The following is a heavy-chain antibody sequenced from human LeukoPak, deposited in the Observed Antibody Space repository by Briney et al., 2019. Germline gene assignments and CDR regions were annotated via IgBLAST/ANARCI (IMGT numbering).Heavy chain of an antibody. CDR1: GYTFTCYY. Sequence: GASVKVSCKASGYTFTCYYMHWVRQAPGQGLEWMGWINPNSGGTNYTQKFQGRVTMTRDTSISTAYMELSRLRSEDTAVYYCARSPSRVRGSGSYYASGKKYYYYMDVWGKGTTVTISS. J-gene: IGHJ6*03. D-gene: IGHD3-10*01. CDR2: INPNSGGT. CDR3: ARSPSRVRGSGSYYASGKKYYYYMDV. V-gene: IGHV1-2*02.